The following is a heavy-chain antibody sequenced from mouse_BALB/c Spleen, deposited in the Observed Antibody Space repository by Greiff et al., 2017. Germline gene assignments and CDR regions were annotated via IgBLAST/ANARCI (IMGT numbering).Heavy chain of an antibody. CDR2: ISSGSSTI. CDR1: GFTFSSFG. Sequence: DVMLVESGGGLVQPGGSRKLSCAASGFTFSSFGMHWVRQAPEKGLEWVAYISSGSSTIYYADTVKGRFTISRDNPKNTLFLQMTSLRSEDTAMYYCARDYDAAFAYWGQGTLVTVSA. V-gene: IGHV5-17*02. D-gene: IGHD2-4*01. CDR3: ARDYDAAFAY. J-gene: IGHJ3*01.